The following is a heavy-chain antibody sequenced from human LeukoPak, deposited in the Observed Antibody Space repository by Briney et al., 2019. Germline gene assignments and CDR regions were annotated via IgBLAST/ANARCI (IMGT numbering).Heavy chain of an antibody. V-gene: IGHV1-69*13. CDR2: IIPIFGTA. CDR1: GGTFSSYS. D-gene: IGHD2-21*02. Sequence: ASVKVSCKASGGTFSSYSISWVRQAPGQGLEWMGGIIPIFGTANYAQKFQGRVTITADESTSTAYMELSSLRSEDTAVYYCARVAGGGDRLAGNYFDYWGQGTLVTVSS. CDR3: ARVAGGGDRLAGNYFDY. J-gene: IGHJ4*02.